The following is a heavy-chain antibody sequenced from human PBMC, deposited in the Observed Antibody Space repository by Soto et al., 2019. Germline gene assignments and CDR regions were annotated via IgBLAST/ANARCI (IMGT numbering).Heavy chain of an antibody. Sequence: VGSLRLSCAASGFTFSSYAMSWVRQAPGKGLEWVSTIDGSASNTYYADSVKGRFTISRDSSKNTLFLQMNSLRAEDTAVYYCARTPDSGYGHFDYWGQGTLVTVS. CDR1: GFTFSSYA. V-gene: IGHV3-23*01. D-gene: IGHD5-12*01. J-gene: IGHJ4*02. CDR2: IDGSASNT. CDR3: ARTPDSGYGHFDY.